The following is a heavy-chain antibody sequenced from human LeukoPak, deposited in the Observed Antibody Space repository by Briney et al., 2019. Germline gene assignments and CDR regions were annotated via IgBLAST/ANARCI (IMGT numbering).Heavy chain of an antibody. D-gene: IGHD6-13*01. Sequence: PGGSLRLSCAAYGFTFSSYAMSWVRQAPGKGLEWVSAISGSGGSTYYADSVKGRFTIPRDNSKNTLYLQMNSLRAEDTAVYYCARDGDGYSLDGFYFDYWGQGTLVTVSS. CDR3: ARDGDGYSLDGFYFDY. V-gene: IGHV3-23*01. J-gene: IGHJ4*02. CDR2: ISGSGGST. CDR1: GFTFSSYA.